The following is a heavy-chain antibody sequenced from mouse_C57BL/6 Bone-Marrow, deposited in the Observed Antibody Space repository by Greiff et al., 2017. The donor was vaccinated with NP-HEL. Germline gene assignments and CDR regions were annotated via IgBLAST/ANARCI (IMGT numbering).Heavy chain of an antibody. CDR3: ALYSKSPMDY. CDR2: IYPRSGNT. J-gene: IGHJ4*01. Sequence: VQLQESGAELARPGASVKLSCKASGYTFTSYGISWVKQRTGQGLEWIGEIYPRSGNTYYNEKFKGKATLTVDQSSSTAYMQLNSLTSEDSAVYYCALYSKSPMDYWGQGTSVTVSS. D-gene: IGHD2-5*01. V-gene: IGHV1-81*01. CDR1: GYTFTSYG.